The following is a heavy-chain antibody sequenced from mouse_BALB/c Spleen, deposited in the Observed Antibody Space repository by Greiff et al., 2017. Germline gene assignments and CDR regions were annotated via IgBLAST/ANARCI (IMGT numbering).Heavy chain of an antibody. V-gene: IGHV2-6-5*01. Sequence: VQGVESGPGLVAPSQSLSITCTVSGFSLTDYGVSWIRQPPGKGLEWLGVIWGGGSTYYNSALKSRLSISKDNSKSQVFLKMNSLQTDDTAMYYCAKHREVRRRTWFAYWGQGTLVTVSA. CDR2: IWGGGST. D-gene: IGHD2-14*01. J-gene: IGHJ3*01. CDR1: GFSLTDYG. CDR3: AKHREVRRRTWFAY.